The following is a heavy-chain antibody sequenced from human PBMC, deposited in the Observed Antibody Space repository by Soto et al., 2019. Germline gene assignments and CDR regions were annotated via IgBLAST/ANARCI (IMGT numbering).Heavy chain of an antibody. CDR3: AREQNYYYDTAGYYMGLFDS. CDR1: GVAVSGYY. Sequence: GGSLRLSCSASGVAVSGYYMSWVRQAPGKGLEWVALIYTGGGTSFADSVKGRFTISRDKSKNTLYLQMNSLRVEDTAVYYCAREQNYYYDTAGYYMGLFDSWGQGTLVTV. J-gene: IGHJ4*02. D-gene: IGHD3-22*01. V-gene: IGHV3-53*01. CDR2: IYTGGGT.